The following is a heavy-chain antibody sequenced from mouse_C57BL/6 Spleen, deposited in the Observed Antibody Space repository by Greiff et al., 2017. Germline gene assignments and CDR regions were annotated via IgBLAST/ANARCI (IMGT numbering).Heavy chain of an antibody. Sequence: VQLQQSGAELVRPGASVKLSCTASGFNIKDDYMHWVKQRPEQGLEWIGWIDPGNGDTEYASKFQGKATITADTSSNTAYLQLSSLTSEDTAVYYCTLISRFACWGQGTLVTVSA. CDR1: GFNIKDDY. CDR2: IDPGNGDT. J-gene: IGHJ3*01. CDR3: TLISRFAC. V-gene: IGHV14-4*01.